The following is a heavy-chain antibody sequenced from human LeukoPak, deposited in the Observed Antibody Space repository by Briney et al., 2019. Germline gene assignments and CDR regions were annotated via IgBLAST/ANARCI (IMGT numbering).Heavy chain of an antibody. D-gene: IGHD2-15*01. J-gene: IGHJ3*02. CDR1: GFIFGDYA. CDR3: ARHRSGGSQDDAFDI. Sequence: GGSLRLSCTVSGFIFGDYAMSWVRQAPGKGLEWVADIKQDGSEKYYVDSVKGRFTISRQNAKKSLFLQMNSLRAEDTAVYYCARHRSGGSQDDAFDIWGQGTLVTVSS. CDR2: IKQDGSEK. V-gene: IGHV3-7*01.